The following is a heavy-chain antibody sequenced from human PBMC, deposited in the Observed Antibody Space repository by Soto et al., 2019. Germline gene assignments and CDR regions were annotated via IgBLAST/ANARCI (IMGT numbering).Heavy chain of an antibody. J-gene: IGHJ4*02. V-gene: IGHV4-34*01. CDR1: GGSIRGYY. CDR2: INHSGST. D-gene: IGHD2-8*02. CDR3: ARDKITGLFDY. Sequence: PSETLCVTCTVDGGSIRGYYWTWIRQPPGTGLEWIGEINHSGSTNYNPSLKSRVTISVDTSKNQFSLKLTSVTAADTAVYYCARDKITGLFDYWGQGTLVTVSS.